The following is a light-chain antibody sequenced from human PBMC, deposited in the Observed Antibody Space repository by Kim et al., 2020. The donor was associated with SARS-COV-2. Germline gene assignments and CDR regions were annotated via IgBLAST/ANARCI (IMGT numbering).Light chain of an antibody. V-gene: IGLV2-14*04. Sequence: GQSITISCIGTNSDVGAYNYVSWYQQHPGKAPKLMIYDVIERPSGVSNRFYGSKSGDTASLAISGLQAEDEADYYCSSYTTSNTYVFGTGTKVTVL. J-gene: IGLJ1*01. CDR1: NSDVGAYNY. CDR2: DVI. CDR3: SSYTTSNTYV.